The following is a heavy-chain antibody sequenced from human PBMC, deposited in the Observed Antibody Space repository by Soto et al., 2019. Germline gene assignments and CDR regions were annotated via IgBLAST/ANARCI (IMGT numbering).Heavy chain of an antibody. CDR3: ARDLGRKGPFDY. Sequence: GGSLRLSCAASESHSRSHAMAGVRQAPGKGLEWVSTIRASGTSTYYAASVKGRFTIARDNAKNSMYLQMNSLRAEDTVMYYCARDLGRKGPFDYWGQRTLVTVSS. CDR1: ESHSRSHA. J-gene: IGHJ4*02. V-gene: IGHV3-23*01. CDR2: IRASGTST.